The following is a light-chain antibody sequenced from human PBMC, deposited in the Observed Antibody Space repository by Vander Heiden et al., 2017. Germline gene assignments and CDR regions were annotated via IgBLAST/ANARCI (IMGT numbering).Light chain of an antibody. Sequence: SYLLTQPPSVSVAPGQTASIICGGRALESTSVQWDRQRPGQAPLLVVYDDNDRPSGIPERFSGSNSGNTATLIITGVEAGDEGDYFCQVWDGGSDLLVVFGGGTKLTVL. CDR3: QVWDGGSDLLVV. V-gene: IGLV3-21*02. CDR2: DDN. CDR1: ALESTS. J-gene: IGLJ2*01.